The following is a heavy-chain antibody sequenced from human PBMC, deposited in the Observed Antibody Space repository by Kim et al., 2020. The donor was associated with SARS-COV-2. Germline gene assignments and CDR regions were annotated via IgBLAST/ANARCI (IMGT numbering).Heavy chain of an antibody. J-gene: IGHJ4*02. CDR2: IYYSGST. CDR3: ARINYYGSGSYRGDY. V-gene: IGHV4-39*01. CDR1: GGSISSSSYY. Sequence: SETLSLTCTVSGGSISSSSYYWGWIRQPPGKGLEWIGSIYYSGSTYYNPSLKSRVTISVDTSKNQFSLKLSSVTAADTAVYYCARINYYGSGSYRGDYWGQGTLVTVSS. D-gene: IGHD3-10*01.